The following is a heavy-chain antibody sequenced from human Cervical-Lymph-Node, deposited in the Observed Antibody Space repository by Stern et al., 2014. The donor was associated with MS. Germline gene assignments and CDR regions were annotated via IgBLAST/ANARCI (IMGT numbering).Heavy chain of an antibody. CDR3: ATHRGRVTYYYGLDV. CDR2: YDPQHGET. D-gene: IGHD2-21*02. J-gene: IGHJ6*02. CDR1: GYTLTAMS. Sequence: QVQLVQSGAEVKKPGASVKVSCKVSGYTLTAMSMHWVRQAPGKGLEWMGGYDPQHGETVYAQKSQGRVTMAEDRSTDTAYMELTSLRSDDTAVYYCATHRGRVTYYYGLDVWGQGTTVTVSS. V-gene: IGHV1-24*01.